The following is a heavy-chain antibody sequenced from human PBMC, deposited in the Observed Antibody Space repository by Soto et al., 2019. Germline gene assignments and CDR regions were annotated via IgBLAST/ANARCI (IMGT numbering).Heavy chain of an antibody. CDR2: IYYSGST. CDR3: ARGREEYSSSSFDY. Sequence: QLQLQESGPGLVKPSETLSLTCTVSGGSISSSSYYWGWNSQPPGKRLEWIGSIYYSGSTYYNPSLKSRVTIAVDTSKNQCSLKLSSVTAADTAVYYCARGREEYSSSSFDYWGQGTLVTVSS. CDR1: GGSISSSSYY. V-gene: IGHV4-39*01. J-gene: IGHJ4*02. D-gene: IGHD6-6*01.